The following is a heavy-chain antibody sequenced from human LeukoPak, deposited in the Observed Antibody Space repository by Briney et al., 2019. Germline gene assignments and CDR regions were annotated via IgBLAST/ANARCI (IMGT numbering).Heavy chain of an antibody. CDR3: ARGPRMVRGALRWYYFDY. V-gene: IGHV1-8*01. D-gene: IGHD3-10*01. CDR2: MNPNSGNT. J-gene: IGHJ4*02. CDR1: GYTFTSYD. Sequence: GASVKVSCKASGYTFTSYDINWVRQATGQGLEWMGWMNPNSGNTGYAQKSQGRVTMTRNTSISTAYMELSSLRSEDTAVYYCARGPRMVRGALRWYYFDYWGQGTLVTVSS.